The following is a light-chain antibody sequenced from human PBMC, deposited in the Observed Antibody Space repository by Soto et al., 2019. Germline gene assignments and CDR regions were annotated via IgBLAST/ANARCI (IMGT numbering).Light chain of an antibody. Sequence: QSVLTQPASVSGSPGQSITISCTGTSSDVGGYNYVSWYQQHPGKAPKLTIYAVTDRPSGVSSRFSGSKSGNTASLTISGLQAEDEADYYCSSYTSSSTLFGTGTRSPS. J-gene: IGLJ1*01. CDR1: SSDVGGYNY. CDR3: SSYTSSSTL. CDR2: AVT. V-gene: IGLV2-14*01.